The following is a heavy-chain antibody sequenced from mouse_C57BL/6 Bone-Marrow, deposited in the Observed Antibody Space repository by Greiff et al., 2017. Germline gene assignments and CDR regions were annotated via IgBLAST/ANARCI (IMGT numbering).Heavy chain of an antibody. CDR1: GFSLTSYA. CDR3: ARSNDGYYAMDY. Sequence: VKLLESGPGLVAPSQSLSITCTVSGFSLTSYAISWVRQPPGKGLEWLGVIWTGGGTNYNSALKSRLSISKDNSKSQIFLKMNSLQTDDTARYDCARSNDGYYAMDYWGQGTLVTVSA. J-gene: IGHJ4*01. D-gene: IGHD2-3*01. V-gene: IGHV2-9-1*01. CDR2: IWTGGGT.